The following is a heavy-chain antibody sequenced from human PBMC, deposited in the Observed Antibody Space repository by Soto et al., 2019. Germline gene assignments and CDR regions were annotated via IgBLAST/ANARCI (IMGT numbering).Heavy chain of an antibody. V-gene: IGHV3-15*07. Sequence: PGGSLRLSCAASGFTFSNAWINWVRQAPGKGLEWVGRIKSKTDGGTTDFAAPVKGRFAISRDDSKNIAYMQMNSLKIEDTAVYYCSTDSYSDMTVVRLDNRGHGTLVTVSS. J-gene: IGHJ4*01. CDR2: IKSKTDGGTT. CDR3: STDSYSDMTVVRLDN. D-gene: IGHD3-22*01. CDR1: GFTFSNAW.